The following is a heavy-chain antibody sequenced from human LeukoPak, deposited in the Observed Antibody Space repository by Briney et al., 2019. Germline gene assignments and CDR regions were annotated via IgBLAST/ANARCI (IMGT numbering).Heavy chain of an antibody. V-gene: IGHV3-66*01. D-gene: IGHD3-3*01. CDR2: IYSGGST. CDR1: GFTVSSNY. CDR3: ATNQGKYYDFWSGYLDY. J-gene: IGHJ4*02. Sequence: GGSLRLSCAASGFTVSSNYMSWVRQAPGKGLEWVSVIYSGGSTYYADSVKGGFTISRDNSKNTLYLQMNSLRAEDTAVYYCATNQGKYYDFWSGYLDYWGQGTLVTVSS.